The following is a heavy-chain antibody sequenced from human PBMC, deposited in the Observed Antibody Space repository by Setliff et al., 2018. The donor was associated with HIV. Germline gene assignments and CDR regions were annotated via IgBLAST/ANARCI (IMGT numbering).Heavy chain of an antibody. D-gene: IGHD6-19*01. CDR2: IYYRGNT. CDR1: GGSISTTSSY. V-gene: IGHV4-39*07. CDR3: ARDNEQLAVPGAVFDY. Sequence: SETLSLTCTVSGGSISTTSSYWGWIRQSPGKGLEWIANIYYRGNTYYNPSLKRRVTISVDTSKNQFSLKLDSVTAADTAVYYCARDNEQLAVPGAVFDYWGQGTLVTVSS. J-gene: IGHJ4*02.